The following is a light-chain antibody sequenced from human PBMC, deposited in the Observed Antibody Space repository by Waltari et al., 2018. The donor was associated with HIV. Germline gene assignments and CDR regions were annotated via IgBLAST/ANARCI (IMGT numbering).Light chain of an antibody. Sequence: QSPLTPTPSMSGAPGQRVNISCSGGHSTFGSNRVNWYRQLPGTAPKRRTYSNDHRPSSVPVRFSGSKSATSAFLVISGLQSDDEADYYCATWDDTMSVVFGGGTRLTVL. J-gene: IGLJ2*01. V-gene: IGLV1-44*01. CDR2: SND. CDR1: HSTFGSNR. CDR3: ATWDDTMSVV.